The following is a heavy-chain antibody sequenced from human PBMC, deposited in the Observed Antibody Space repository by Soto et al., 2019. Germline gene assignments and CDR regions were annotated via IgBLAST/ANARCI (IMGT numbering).Heavy chain of an antibody. CDR2: IWYDGSNK. CDR1: GFTFSSYG. Sequence: QVQLVESGGGVVQPGRSLRLSCAASGFTFSSYGMHWVRQAPGKGLERVAVIWYDGSNKYYADSVKGRFTISRDNSENTLYLQMNSLRAEDTAVYYCARGKSITVTDAFDIWGQGTMVTVSS. CDR3: ARGKSITVTDAFDI. V-gene: IGHV3-33*01. D-gene: IGHD5-12*01. J-gene: IGHJ3*02.